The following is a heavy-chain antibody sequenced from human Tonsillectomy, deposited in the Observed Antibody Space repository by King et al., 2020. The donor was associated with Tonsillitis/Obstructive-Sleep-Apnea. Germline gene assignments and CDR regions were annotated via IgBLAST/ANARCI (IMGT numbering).Heavy chain of an antibody. V-gene: IGHV4-59*01. CDR3: ARVYYYDSIFFDY. Sequence: VELQESGPGLVKPSATLSLTCTVSGGSISSYYWNWIRQPPGKGLEWIGYIYYSGSTNYNPSLKSRVTISLDTSKNQFSLKLSSVTAADTAVYYCARVYYYDSIFFDYWGQGTLVTVSS. D-gene: IGHD3-22*01. CDR2: IYYSGST. CDR1: GGSISSYY. J-gene: IGHJ4*02.